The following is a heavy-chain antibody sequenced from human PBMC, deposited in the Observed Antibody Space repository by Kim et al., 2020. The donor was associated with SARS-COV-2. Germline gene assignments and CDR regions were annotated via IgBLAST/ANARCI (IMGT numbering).Heavy chain of an antibody. CDR1: GFTFSSCS. CDR2: ISSSSSYI. J-gene: IGHJ6*02. D-gene: IGHD2-21*02. Sequence: GGSLRLSCAASGFTFSSCSMNWVRQAPGKGLEWVSSISSSSSYIYYADSVKGRFTISRDNAKNSLYLQMNSLRAEDTAVYYCAREGGGGDRYYYYGMDVWGQGTTVTVSS. CDR3: AREGGGGDRYYYYGMDV. V-gene: IGHV3-21*01.